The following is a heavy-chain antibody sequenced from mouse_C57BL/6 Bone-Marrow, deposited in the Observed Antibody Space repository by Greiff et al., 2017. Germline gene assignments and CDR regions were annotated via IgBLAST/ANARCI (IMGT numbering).Heavy chain of an antibody. J-gene: IGHJ3*01. V-gene: IGHV2-6*01. CDR2: IWGVGST. CDR1: GFSLNSSG. CDR3: ASSYDGSSSWFAY. Sequence: VKLVESGPGLVAPSQSLSITCTVPGFSLNSSGVDWVRQSPGKGLEWLGVIWGVGSTDYNSALKSRLSISKDTSKSPVFLKMHSLQPDDTDMYDCASSYDGSSSWFAYWGQGTLVTVSA. D-gene: IGHD1-1*01.